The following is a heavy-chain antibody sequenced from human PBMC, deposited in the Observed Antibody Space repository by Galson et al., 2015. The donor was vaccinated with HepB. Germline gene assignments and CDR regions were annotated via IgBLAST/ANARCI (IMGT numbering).Heavy chain of an antibody. D-gene: IGHD4-17*01. V-gene: IGHV1-69*13. CDR1: GGTFPNSQ. Sequence: SVKVSCKVSGGTFPNSQINWVRQAPGQGLEWMGVIVPMFGTTNYAQKFLGRVTITADGSSTTVHMELNSLKFEDTAVYFCARDAAGGDYDDEDFSPSFDSWGHGTLVTVSS. J-gene: IGHJ4*01. CDR3: ARDAAGGDYDDEDFSPSFDS. CDR2: IVPMFGTT.